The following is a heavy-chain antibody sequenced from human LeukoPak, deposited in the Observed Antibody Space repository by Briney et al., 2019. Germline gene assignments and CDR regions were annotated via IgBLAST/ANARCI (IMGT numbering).Heavy chain of an antibody. CDR3: ARGPSVGATSLADY. V-gene: IGHV1-69*05. CDR1: GGTFSSYA. J-gene: IGHJ4*02. CDR2: IIPIFGTA. D-gene: IGHD1-26*01. Sequence: ASVKVSCKASGGTFSSYAISWVRQAPGQGLEWMGGIIPIFGTANYAQKFQGRVTITTDESTSTAYMELSSLRSEDTAVYYCARGPSVGATSLADYWAREPWSPSPQ.